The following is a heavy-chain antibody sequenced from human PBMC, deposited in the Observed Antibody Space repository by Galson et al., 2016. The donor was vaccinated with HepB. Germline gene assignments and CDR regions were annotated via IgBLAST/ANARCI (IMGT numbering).Heavy chain of an antibody. V-gene: IGHV3-53*04. Sequence: SLRLSCAASGFTVSSNYMNWVRQAPGKGLQWVSVIYSGGFTYYADSLKGRFTIYRHNSKNTLYLQMDTLRPEDTAVYYCARDPGISGTTWGQGILVTVSS. CDR3: ARDPGISGTT. D-gene: IGHD1-7*01. CDR2: IYSGGFT. J-gene: IGHJ5*02. CDR1: GFTVSSNY.